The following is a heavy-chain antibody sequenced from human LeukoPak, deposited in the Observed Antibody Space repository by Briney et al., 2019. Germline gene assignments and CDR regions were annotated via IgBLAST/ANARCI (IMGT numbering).Heavy chain of an antibody. J-gene: IGHJ4*02. V-gene: IGHV3-66*01. D-gene: IGHD5-18*01. Sequence: GRSQTLSCAPAGFTASSNYMSWVRQAPGNWLEWASLIYSGGSTYYADPVKGRFTISRDNSKNTLYLQMNSLRAEDTAVYYCARGGREDAAMVSTFDYWGQGTLVTVSS. CDR3: ARGGREDAAMVSTFDY. CDR1: GFTASSNY. CDR2: IYSGGST.